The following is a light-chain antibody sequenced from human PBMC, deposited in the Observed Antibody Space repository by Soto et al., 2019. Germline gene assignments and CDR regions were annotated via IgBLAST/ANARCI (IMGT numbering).Light chain of an antibody. CDR2: GAS. V-gene: IGKV3-20*01. Sequence: VLTQSPGTLSLSPGERATLSCRASQSVKSIHVAWYQQKPGQPPSLLIHGASSRDTGIPDRFSGSGSWTHFSLTISRLEPEDSAVYWCQHYGSSPITFGQGTRLE. CDR3: QHYGSSPIT. CDR1: QSVKSIH. J-gene: IGKJ5*01.